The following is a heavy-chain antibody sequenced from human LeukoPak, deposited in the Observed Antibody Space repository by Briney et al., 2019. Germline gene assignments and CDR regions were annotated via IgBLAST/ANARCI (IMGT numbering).Heavy chain of an antibody. J-gene: IGHJ3*01. CDR2: IYYSGAT. V-gene: IGHV4-59*01. D-gene: IGHD3-10*01. CDR3: SRGGSYYRAMM. CDR1: GGSISSYY. Sequence: PSETLSLTCTVSGGSISSYYWSWIRQPPGKGLEWIGYIYYSGATSYNPSLKSRVTISIDTSKNQFSLNLGSVTAADTAMYYCSRGGSYYRAMMWGQGTMVAVSS.